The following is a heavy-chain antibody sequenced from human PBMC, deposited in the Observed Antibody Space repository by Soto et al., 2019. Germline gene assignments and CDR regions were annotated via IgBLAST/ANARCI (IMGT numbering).Heavy chain of an antibody. CDR2: INHSGST. CDR3: ARGRSVPAANNWFDP. V-gene: IGHV4-34*01. J-gene: IGHJ5*02. D-gene: IGHD2-2*01. Sequence: PSETLSLTCAVYGGSFSGYYWSWIRQPPGKGLEWIGEINHSGSTNYNPSLKSRVTISVDTSKNQFSLKLSSVTAADTAVYYCARGRSVPAANNWFDPWGQGTLVTVSS. CDR1: GGSFSGYY.